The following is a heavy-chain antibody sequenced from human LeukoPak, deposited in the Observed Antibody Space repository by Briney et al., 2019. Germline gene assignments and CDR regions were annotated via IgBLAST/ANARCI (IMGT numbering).Heavy chain of an antibody. J-gene: IGHJ4*02. CDR3: AILPGYSSGWYEVNY. CDR1: GFTFSSYW. Sequence: GGSLRLSCAASGFTFSSYWMHWVRQVPGKGLVWVSRINSDGSSTSYADSVKGRFTISRDNAKNTLYLQMNSPRAEDTAVYYCAILPGYSSGWYEVNYWGQGTLVTVSS. D-gene: IGHD6-13*01. CDR2: INSDGSST. V-gene: IGHV3-74*01.